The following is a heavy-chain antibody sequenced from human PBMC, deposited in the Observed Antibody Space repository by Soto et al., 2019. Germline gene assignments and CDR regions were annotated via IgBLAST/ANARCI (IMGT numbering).Heavy chain of an antibody. CDR1: GYTFTSYY. V-gene: IGHV1-46*03. Sequence: ASVKVSCKASGYTFTSYYMHWVRQAPGQGLEWMGIINPSGGSTSYAQKFQGRVTMTRDTSTSTVYMELSSLRSEDTAVYYCARVDLGYCSGGSCSPGVWFDPWGQGTLVTVSS. J-gene: IGHJ5*02. D-gene: IGHD2-15*01. CDR3: ARVDLGYCSGGSCSPGVWFDP. CDR2: INPSGGST.